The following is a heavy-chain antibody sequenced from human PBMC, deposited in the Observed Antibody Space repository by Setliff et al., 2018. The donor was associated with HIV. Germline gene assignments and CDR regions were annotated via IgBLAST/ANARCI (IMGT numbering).Heavy chain of an antibody. D-gene: IGHD2-15*01. CDR1: AFTFSNYN. Sequence: GSLRLSCAASAFTFSNYNIHWVRQAPGKGLEWVAFISYDGNKKYYADSVKGRFTISRDNSKNTLYLQMDSLRTEDTAVYYCAKHECSGGCYYYMDVWGKGIMVTVSS. J-gene: IGHJ6*03. V-gene: IGHV3-30*04. CDR3: AKHECSGGCYYYMDV. CDR2: ISYDGNKK.